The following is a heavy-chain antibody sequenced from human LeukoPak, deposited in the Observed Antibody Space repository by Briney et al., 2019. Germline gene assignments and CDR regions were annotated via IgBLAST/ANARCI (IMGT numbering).Heavy chain of an antibody. CDR3: AKDGDRTYYDFWSGLNWFDP. V-gene: IGHV3-23*01. CDR2: ISGSGGSK. J-gene: IGHJ5*02. Sequence: GGYLRRSCAAAGFTFSSYTMSWVPHAQGNELKWVLPISGSGGSKYYANSVKCRFTITRDNSKKTLYLQMNSLRAEDTDVYYCAKDGDRTYYDFWSGLNWFDPWGQGTLVTVSS. D-gene: IGHD3-3*01. CDR1: GFTFSSYT.